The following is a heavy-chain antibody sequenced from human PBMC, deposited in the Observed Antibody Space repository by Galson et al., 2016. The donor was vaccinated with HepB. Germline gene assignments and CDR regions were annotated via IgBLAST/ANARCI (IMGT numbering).Heavy chain of an antibody. D-gene: IGHD2-21*01. Sequence: SETLSLTCTVSGGSISSSYWTWIRQPPGKGLEFIGYTHSDGSTNYNPALKSRVAISGDTSMSQFFLRLSSVTAADTAVYYCARVCRAYLSCYFDSWGQGTLVTVSS. CDR1: GGSISSSY. CDR2: THSDGST. V-gene: IGHV4-59*13. J-gene: IGHJ4*02. CDR3: ARVCRAYLSCYFDS.